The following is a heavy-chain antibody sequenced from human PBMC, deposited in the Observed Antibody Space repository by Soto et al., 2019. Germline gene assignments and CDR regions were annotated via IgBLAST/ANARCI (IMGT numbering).Heavy chain of an antibody. Sequence: GGSLRLSCAASGFTFSSYVMSWVRQAPGKGLEWVSAISGSGGSTYYADSVKGRFTISRDNSKNTLYLQMNSLRAEDTAVYYCAKTPHYYYDSSGLADYYYYGMDVWGQGTTVTVSS. CDR1: GFTFSSYV. V-gene: IGHV3-23*01. CDR2: ISGSGGST. D-gene: IGHD3-22*01. CDR3: AKTPHYYYDSSGLADYYYYGMDV. J-gene: IGHJ6*02.